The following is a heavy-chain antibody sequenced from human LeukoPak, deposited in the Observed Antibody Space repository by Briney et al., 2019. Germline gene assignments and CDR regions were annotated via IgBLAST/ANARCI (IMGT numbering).Heavy chain of an antibody. CDR3: ARLLYYYDSSIYQRYFDY. Sequence: GGSLRLSRAASGFTFSNYAMSWVRQAPGKGLEWVSIIYRGGNTHYADSVKGRFTISRDNSQNTLYLQMNSLRPEDTAVYYCARLLYYYDSSIYQRYFDYWGQGALVTVSS. D-gene: IGHD3-22*01. CDR1: GFTFSNYA. J-gene: IGHJ4*02. V-gene: IGHV3-53*01. CDR2: IYRGGNT.